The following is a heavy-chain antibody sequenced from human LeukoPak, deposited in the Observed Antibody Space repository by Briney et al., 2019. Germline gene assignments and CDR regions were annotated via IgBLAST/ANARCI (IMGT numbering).Heavy chain of an antibody. J-gene: IGHJ3*02. Sequence: GGSLRLSSAASGFTFSSYAMHWVRQAPGKGLEWVAVISYDGSNKYYADSVKGRFTISRDNSKNTLYLQMNSLRAEDTAVYYCARYCSSTSCYGAFDIWGQGTMVTVSS. CDR2: ISYDGSNK. CDR3: ARYCSSTSCYGAFDI. CDR1: GFTFSSYA. V-gene: IGHV3-30-3*01. D-gene: IGHD2-2*01.